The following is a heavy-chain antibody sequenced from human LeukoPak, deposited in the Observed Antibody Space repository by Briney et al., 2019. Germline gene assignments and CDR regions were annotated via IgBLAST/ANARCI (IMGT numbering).Heavy chain of an antibody. J-gene: IGHJ4*02. V-gene: IGHV3-48*04. CDR1: GFTFSSYS. D-gene: IGHD5-24*01. Sequence: PGGSLRLSCAASGFTFSSYSMNWVRQAPGKGLEWVSYISSSSSTIYYADSVKGRFTISRDNAKNSLYLQMNSLRAEDTAVYYCARDNDGNFDYWGQGTLVTVSS. CDR2: ISSSSSTI. CDR3: ARDNDGNFDY.